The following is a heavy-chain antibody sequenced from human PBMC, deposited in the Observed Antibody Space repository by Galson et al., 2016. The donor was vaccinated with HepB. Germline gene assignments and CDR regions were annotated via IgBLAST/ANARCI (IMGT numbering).Heavy chain of an antibody. V-gene: IGHV3-30*18. J-gene: IGHJ4*02. CDR2: ISYDGSHK. Sequence: SLRLSCAASGFTFSTYGMHWVRQGPGKGLEWVLVISYDGSHKYYADSVKGRFTISRDISKNALYLQMNSLRAEDTAVYYCAKNSLRVIVGAADYWGQGTLVTVSS. D-gene: IGHD1-26*01. CDR3: AKNSLRVIVGAADY. CDR1: GFTFSTYG.